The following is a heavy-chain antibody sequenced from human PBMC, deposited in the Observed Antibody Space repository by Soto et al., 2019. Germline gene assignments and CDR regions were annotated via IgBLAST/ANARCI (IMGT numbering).Heavy chain of an antibody. Sequence: GGSLRLSCAASGFTFSSYWMSWVRQAPGKGLEWVANIKQDGSEKYYVDSVKGRFTISRDNAKNSLYLQMNSLRAEDTAVYYCARDSKLMNWYFDLWGRGTLVTVSS. J-gene: IGHJ2*01. CDR2: IKQDGSEK. V-gene: IGHV3-7*03. CDR3: ARDSKLMNWYFDL. D-gene: IGHD1-1*01. CDR1: GFTFSSYW.